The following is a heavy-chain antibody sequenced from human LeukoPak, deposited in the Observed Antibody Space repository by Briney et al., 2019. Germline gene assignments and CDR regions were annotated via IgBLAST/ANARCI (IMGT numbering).Heavy chain of an antibody. CDR3: AREGGPYRPLDY. J-gene: IGHJ4*02. Sequence: KPSETLSLTCTVSGGSISSYYWSWIRQPPGKRLEWIGHIYYSGSTNYNPSLKSRVTISVDTSKNQFSLKLSSVTAADTAVYYCAREGGPYRPLDYSGQGTLVTVSS. CDR1: GGSISSYY. CDR2: IYYSGST. V-gene: IGHV4-59*01.